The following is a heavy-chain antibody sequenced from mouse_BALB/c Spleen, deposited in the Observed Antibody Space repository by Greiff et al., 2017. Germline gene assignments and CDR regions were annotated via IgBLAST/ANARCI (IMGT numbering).Heavy chain of an antibody. CDR1: GFTFSSYG. D-gene: IGHD4-1*01. CDR2: ISSGGSYT. V-gene: IGHV5-6*01. Sequence: EVKLVESGGDLVKPGGSLKLSCAASGFTFSSYGMSWVRQTPDKRLEWVATISSGGSYTYYPDSVKGRFTISSDNAKNTLYLQMSSLKSEDTAMYYCARPLTGYAMDDWGQGTSVTVSS. J-gene: IGHJ4*01. CDR3: ARPLTGYAMDD.